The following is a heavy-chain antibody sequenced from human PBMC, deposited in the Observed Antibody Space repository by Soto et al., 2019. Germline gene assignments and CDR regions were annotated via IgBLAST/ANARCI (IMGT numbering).Heavy chain of an antibody. J-gene: IGHJ5*02. Sequence: QVQLQESGPGLVKPSETLSLTCTVSGDSIRRYYWSWIRQAPGKGLEWIVHVSYSGSPQYDPSLKRRVTILADTSNDQVSLILTSVTAADTAVYYCARGGSFSIWATLCDPWGQGTLVTVSA. V-gene: IGHV4-59*01. D-gene: IGHD6-13*01. CDR1: GDSIRRYY. CDR3: ARGGSFSIWATLCDP. CDR2: VSYSGSP.